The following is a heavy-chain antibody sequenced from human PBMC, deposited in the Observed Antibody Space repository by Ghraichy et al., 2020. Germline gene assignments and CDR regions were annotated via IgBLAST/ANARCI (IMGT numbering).Heavy chain of an antibody. CDR3: ARESGSKFHFDY. J-gene: IGHJ4*02. Sequence: SETLSLTCTVSGGSISGYYWSWVRQPPGKGLEWIGYIYYSGSTNYNPSLKSRDTMSVDTSKKQFSLKLSYVTAADTAVYYCARESGSKFHFDYWGQGTLVTVSS. CDR2: IYYSGST. D-gene: IGHD1-26*01. CDR1: GGSISGYY. V-gene: IGHV4-59*01.